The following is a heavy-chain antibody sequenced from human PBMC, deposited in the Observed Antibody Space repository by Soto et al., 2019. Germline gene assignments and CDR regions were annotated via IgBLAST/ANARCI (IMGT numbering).Heavy chain of an antibody. Sequence: QVQLQESGPGLVKPSQTLSLTCTVSGGSISSGGYFWSWIRQHPGTGLEWSGFIYYSGSTFYNPSLKSRVTISVDTSKNQFSLKLSSVTAADTAVYYCAREGAAPYYYYGMDVWGQGTTVTVSS. D-gene: IGHD6-6*01. V-gene: IGHV4-31*03. J-gene: IGHJ6*02. CDR2: IYYSGST. CDR3: AREGAAPYYYYGMDV. CDR1: GGSISSGGYF.